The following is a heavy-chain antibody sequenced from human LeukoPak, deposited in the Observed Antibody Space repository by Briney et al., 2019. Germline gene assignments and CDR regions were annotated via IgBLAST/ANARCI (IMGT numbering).Heavy chain of an antibody. CDR3: AKEHRGDFWSGYYNYYYGMDV. V-gene: IGHV3-30*18. J-gene: IGHJ6*02. D-gene: IGHD3-3*01. CDR2: ISYDRSNK. Sequence: GGSLRLSCAASGFTFSSYGMHWVRQAPGEGLERVAVISYDRSNKYYADSVKGRFTISRDNSKNTLYLQMNSLRAEDTAVYYCAKEHRGDFWSGYYNYYYGMDVWGQGTTVTVSS. CDR1: GFTFSSYG.